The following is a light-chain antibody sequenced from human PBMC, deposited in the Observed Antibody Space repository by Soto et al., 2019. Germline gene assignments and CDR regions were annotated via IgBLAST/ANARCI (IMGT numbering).Light chain of an antibody. J-gene: IGLJ1*01. Sequence: QSVLTQPASVSGSPGQSVTISCTGPRSDIGDSNFISWYQHSPGNAPRLLIYEVNNRPSGVSKRFSGSKAGNTASLTISGLLDDNEADYFCASFRSGTILVFGSGTKVTVL. CDR2: EVN. V-gene: IGLV2-14*01. CDR1: RSDIGDSNF. CDR3: ASFRSGTILV.